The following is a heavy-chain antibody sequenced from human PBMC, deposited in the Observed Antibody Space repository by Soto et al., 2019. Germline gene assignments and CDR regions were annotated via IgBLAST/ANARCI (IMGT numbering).Heavy chain of an antibody. V-gene: IGHV4-59*01. CDR1: GGSISSYY. J-gene: IGHJ5*01. D-gene: IGHD3-16*01. CDR2: IYYSGST. CDR3: ARGGGYGADWFDS. Sequence: PSETLSLTCTASGGSISSYYWSWIRQPPGKGLEWIGYIYYSGSTNYNPSLKSRVTISVETSKNQFSLKLSSVTAADTAVYYCARGGGYGADWFDSWGQGTLVTVSS.